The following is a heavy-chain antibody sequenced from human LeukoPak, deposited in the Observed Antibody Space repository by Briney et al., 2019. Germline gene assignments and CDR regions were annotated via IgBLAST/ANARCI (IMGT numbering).Heavy chain of an antibody. V-gene: IGHV2-5*02. D-gene: IGHD1-1*01. J-gene: IGHJ5*02. CDR3: AHTSGYNWNDVAWFDP. CDR1: GFSLSTSGVG. Sequence: SGPTLVKPTQTLTLTCTFSGFSLSTSGVGVGWIRQPPGKALEWLALIYWDDDKRYSPSLKSRVTITKDTSKNQVVLTMTNMDPVDTGTYYCAHTSGYNWNDVAWFDPWGQGTLVTVSS. CDR2: IYWDDDK.